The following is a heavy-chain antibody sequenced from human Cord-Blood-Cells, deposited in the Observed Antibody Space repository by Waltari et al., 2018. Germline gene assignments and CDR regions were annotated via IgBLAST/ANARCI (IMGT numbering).Heavy chain of an antibody. CDR3: ARDGGNRKRSSSSNAFDI. CDR2: ISYDGSNK. D-gene: IGHD6-6*01. V-gene: IGHV3-30-3*01. CDR1: GFTFSSYA. J-gene: IGHJ3*02. Sequence: QVQLVESGGGVVQPGRSLRLSCAASGFTFSSYAMHWVRPAPGKGLEWVAVISYDGSNKYYADSVKGRFTISRDNSKNTLYLQMNSLRAEDTAVYYCARDGGNRKRSSSSNAFDIWGQGTMVTVSS.